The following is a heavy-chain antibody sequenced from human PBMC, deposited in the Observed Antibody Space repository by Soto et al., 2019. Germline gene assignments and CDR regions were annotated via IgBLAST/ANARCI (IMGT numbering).Heavy chain of an antibody. V-gene: IGHV1-46*01. CDR1: GYTFTSYY. CDR2: INPSGGST. D-gene: IGHD3-3*01. J-gene: IGHJ6*02. CDR3: ARGPEDYDFWSGYYFYYYYGMAV. Sequence: SGKVCFKASGYTFTSYYMHWVRQAPGQGLEWMGIINPSGGSTSYAQKFQGRVTMTRDTSTSTVYMELSSLRSEDTAVYYCARGPEDYDFWSGYYFYYYYGMAVWGQGTTVTVSS.